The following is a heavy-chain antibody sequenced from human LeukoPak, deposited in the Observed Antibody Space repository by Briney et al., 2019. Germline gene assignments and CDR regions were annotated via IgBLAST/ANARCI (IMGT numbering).Heavy chain of an antibody. V-gene: IGHV4-39*01. J-gene: IGHJ4*02. CDR2: IYYSGST. CDR3: ARRVYSGYDNNFDY. Sequence: SETLSLTCTVSGGSISSSSYYWGWIRQPPGKGLEWIGSIYYSGSTYYNPSLKSRVTISVDTSKNQFSLKLSSVTAADTAVYYCARRVYSGYDNNFDYWDQGTLVTVSS. CDR1: GGSISSSSYY. D-gene: IGHD5-12*01.